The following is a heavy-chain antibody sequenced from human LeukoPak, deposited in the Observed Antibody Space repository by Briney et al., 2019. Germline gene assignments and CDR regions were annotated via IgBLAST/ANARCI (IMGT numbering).Heavy chain of an antibody. CDR3: ARDSGTAETNWFDP. D-gene: IGHD1-1*01. Sequence: ASVKVSCKASGYTFTSYGISWVRQAPGQGLEWMGWISAYNGNTNYAQKLQGRVTMTTDTSTNTAYMELRSLRSDDTAVYYCARDSGTAETNWFDPWGQGTLVTVSS. V-gene: IGHV1-18*01. CDR1: GYTFTSYG. J-gene: IGHJ5*02. CDR2: ISAYNGNT.